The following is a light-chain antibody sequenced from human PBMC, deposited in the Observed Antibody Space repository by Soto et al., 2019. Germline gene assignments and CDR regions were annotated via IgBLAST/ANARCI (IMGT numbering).Light chain of an antibody. CDR3: QEYSRD. V-gene: IGKV1-5*01. CDR2: EAS. J-gene: IGKJ4*01. CDR1: RNITFW. Sequence: DIQMTQSPSTLSASVGDRVTITCRASRNITFWLAWYQQKPGKAPKVLIYEASNLESGVPSRFSGSGSGTEFTLTISSLQPDDFATYYGQEYSRDFGGGTRVEIK.